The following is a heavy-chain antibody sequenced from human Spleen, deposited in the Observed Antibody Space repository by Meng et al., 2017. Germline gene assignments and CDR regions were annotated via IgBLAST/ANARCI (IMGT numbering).Heavy chain of an antibody. D-gene: IGHD3-22*01. CDR2: INHSGST. CDR1: GGSFSGYY. J-gene: IGHJ4*02. Sequence: SETLSLTCAVYGGSFSGYYGSWIRQPPGKGLEWIGEINHSGSTNYNPSLKSRVTISVDTSKNQFSLKLSSVTAADTAVYFCARADSTGYYYNYWGQGTLVTVSS. V-gene: IGHV4-34*01. CDR3: ARADSTGYYYNY.